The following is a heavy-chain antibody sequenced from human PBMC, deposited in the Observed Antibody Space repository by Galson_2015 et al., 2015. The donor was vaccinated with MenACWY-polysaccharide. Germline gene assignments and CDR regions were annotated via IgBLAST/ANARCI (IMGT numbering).Heavy chain of an antibody. J-gene: IGHJ4*02. V-gene: IGHV1-8*01. Sequence: SVKVSCKASGYTFTNYDINWVRQATGQGLEWMGWMNPNSGNTGYAQKFQGRVTMTSSSAIMTAYMELSGLRSEDTAVYYCARIIARKYTFADSWGQGTLVTVSS. CDR3: ARIIARKYTFADS. D-gene: IGHD2-21*01. CDR2: MNPNSGNT. CDR1: GYTFTNYD.